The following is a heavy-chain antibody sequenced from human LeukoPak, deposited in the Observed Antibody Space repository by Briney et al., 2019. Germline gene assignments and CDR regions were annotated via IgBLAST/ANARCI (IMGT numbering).Heavy chain of an antibody. J-gene: IGHJ6*02. D-gene: IGHD4/OR15-4a*01. CDR1: GFTFSSYA. CDR3: AKDHHRVYYYYHGMDV. V-gene: IGHV3-30-3*01. CDR2: ISYDGSNK. Sequence: GGSLRLSCAASGFTFSSYAMHWVRQAPGKGLEWVAVISYDGSNKYYADSVKGRFTISRDNSKNTLYLQMNSLRAEDTAVYYCAKDHHRVYYYYHGMDVWGQGTTVTVSS.